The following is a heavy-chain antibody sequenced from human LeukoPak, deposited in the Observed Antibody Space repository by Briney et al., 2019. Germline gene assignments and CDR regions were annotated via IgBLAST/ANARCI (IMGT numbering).Heavy chain of an antibody. CDR1: GFTFSSYA. J-gene: IGHJ4*02. CDR3: ARDKSYYDSSGYYYYFDY. D-gene: IGHD3-22*01. V-gene: IGHV3-30-3*01. Sequence: GGSLRLSCAASGFTFSSYAMHWVRQAPGKGLEWVAVISYDGSNKYYADSVKGRFTISSDNSKNTLYLQMNSLRAEDTAVYYCARDKSYYDSSGYYYYFDYWGQGTLVTVSS. CDR2: ISYDGSNK.